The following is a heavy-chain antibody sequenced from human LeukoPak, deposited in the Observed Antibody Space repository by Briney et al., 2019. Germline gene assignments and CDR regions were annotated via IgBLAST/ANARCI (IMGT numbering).Heavy chain of an antibody. CDR3: ARDRSWSRRDGYNRGFDY. V-gene: IGHV3-21*01. J-gene: IGHJ4*02. CDR1: GFTFSSYS. CDR2: ISSSSSYI. D-gene: IGHD5-24*01. Sequence: GGSLRLSCAASGFTFSSYSMNWVRQAPGKGLEWVSSISSSSSYIYYADSVKGRSTISRDNAKNSLYLQMNSLRAEDTAVYYCARDRSWSRRDGYNRGFDYWGQGTLVTVSS.